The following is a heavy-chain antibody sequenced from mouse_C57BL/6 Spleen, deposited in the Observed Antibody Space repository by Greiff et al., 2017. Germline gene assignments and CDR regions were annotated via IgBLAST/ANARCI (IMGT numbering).Heavy chain of an antibody. D-gene: IGHD1-1*01. V-gene: IGHV1-69*01. CDR2: IDPSDSYT. CDR3: ARSYYYGSNSYYFDY. CDR1: GYTFTSYW. J-gene: IGHJ2*01. Sequence: VQLQQPGAELVMPGASVKLSCKASGYTFTSYWMHWVKQRPGQGLEWIGEIDPSDSYTNYNQKFKGKSTLTVDKPSSTAYMQLSSLTSEDSAVYYCARSYYYGSNSYYFDYWGQGTTLTVSS.